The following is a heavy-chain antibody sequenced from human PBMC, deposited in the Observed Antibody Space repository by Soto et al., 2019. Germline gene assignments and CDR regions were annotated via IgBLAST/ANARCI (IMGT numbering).Heavy chain of an antibody. CDR2: IIPKFGTT. Sequence: QVQLVQSGAEVKKPGSSVKVSCKASGGSFSTYGINWVRLAPGQGLEWMGGIIPKFGTTNYAQKFPGRVTITADESTNTAYMELNYLRSEDTAVYFCARELDPYYGGNSLSLDYWGQGTLVTVSS. V-gene: IGHV1-69*13. D-gene: IGHD4-17*01. J-gene: IGHJ4*02. CDR1: GGSFSTYG. CDR3: ARELDPYYGGNSLSLDY.